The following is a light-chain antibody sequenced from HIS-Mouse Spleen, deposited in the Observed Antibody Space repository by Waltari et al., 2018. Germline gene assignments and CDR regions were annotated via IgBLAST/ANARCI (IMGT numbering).Light chain of an antibody. Sequence: SYVLTQPPSVSVAPGKTARITCGGNNIGRKSGHWYQQKPGQAPVLVVYADRDRPSGIPERFSDSNSGNTATLTISRVEAGDEADYYCQVWDSSSDHVVFGGGTKLTVL. CDR1: NIGRKS. J-gene: IGLJ2*01. V-gene: IGLV3-21*03. CDR2: ADR. CDR3: QVWDSSSDHVV.